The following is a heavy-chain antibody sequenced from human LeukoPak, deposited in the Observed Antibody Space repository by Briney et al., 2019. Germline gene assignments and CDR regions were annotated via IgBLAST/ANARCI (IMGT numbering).Heavy chain of an antibody. D-gene: IGHD1-26*01. J-gene: IGHJ5*02. Sequence: ASVKVSCKASGYTFTSYYIHWVRQAPGQGLEWMGIINPSGGSTIYAQKFQGRVTMTRDMSTSTVYMELRSLRSDDTAVYYCARDTKRSRARWENLGFDPWGQGTLVTVSS. CDR2: INPSGGST. CDR3: ARDTKRSRARWENLGFDP. V-gene: IGHV1-46*01. CDR1: GYTFTSYY.